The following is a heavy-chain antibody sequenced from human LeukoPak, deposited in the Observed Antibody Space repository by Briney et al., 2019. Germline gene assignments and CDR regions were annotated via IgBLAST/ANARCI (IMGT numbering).Heavy chain of an antibody. J-gene: IGHJ4*02. CDR3: TTRGGSFSIFDY. CDR2: IKSKTDGGTT. D-gene: IGHD1-26*01. Sequence: TGGSLRLSCAASGFTFSDAWMSWVRQAPGKGLEWVGRIKSKTDGGTTDYAAPVKGRFSISRDDSKNTLYLQMNSLKTEDTAVYYCTTRGGSFSIFDYWGQGTLVTVSS. CDR1: GFTFSDAW. V-gene: IGHV3-15*01.